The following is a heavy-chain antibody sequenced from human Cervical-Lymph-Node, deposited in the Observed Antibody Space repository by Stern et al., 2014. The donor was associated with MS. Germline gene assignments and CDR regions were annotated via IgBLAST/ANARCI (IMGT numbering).Heavy chain of an antibody. CDR1: GYTFTSYD. D-gene: IGHD6-25*01. Sequence: VQLVQSGAEVKKPGASVKISCKASGYTFTSYDINWVRQASGQGLEWMGWMRPNSGDTGSAQRFEGRVTMTRNTSTSTAYMELNSLRSEDTAVYYCAKSYSSDWHDAFDIWGQGTVVTVSS. CDR2: MRPNSGDT. J-gene: IGHJ3*02. V-gene: IGHV1-8*01. CDR3: AKSYSSDWHDAFDI.